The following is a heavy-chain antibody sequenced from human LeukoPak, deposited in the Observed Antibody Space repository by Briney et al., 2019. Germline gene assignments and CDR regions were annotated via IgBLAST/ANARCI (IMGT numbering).Heavy chain of an antibody. V-gene: IGHV1-18*04. J-gene: IGHJ6*03. CDR2: ISAYNGNT. D-gene: IGHD6-13*01. Sequence: ASVKVSCKASGYTFTGYYIHWVRQAPGQGLEWMGWISAYNGNTNYAQKLQGRVTMTTDTSTSTAYMELRSLRSDDTAVYYCARAGYSSYYYYMDVWGKGTTVTISS. CDR3: ARAGYSSYYYYMDV. CDR1: GYTFTGYY.